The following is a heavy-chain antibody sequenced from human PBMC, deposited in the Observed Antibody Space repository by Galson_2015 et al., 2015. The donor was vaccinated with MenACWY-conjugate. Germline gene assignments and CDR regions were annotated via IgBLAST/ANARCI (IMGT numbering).Heavy chain of an antibody. J-gene: IGHJ4*02. D-gene: IGHD3-3*01. Sequence: SLRLSCAASGFTFSSYGMHWVRQAPGKGLEWVAFIRYDGSNKYYADSVKGRFTISRDNSKNTLYLQMNSLRAEDTAVYYCAKEVPPNGYYAYWGQGTLVTVSS. V-gene: IGHV3-30*02. CDR2: IRYDGSNK. CDR3: AKEVPPNGYYAY. CDR1: GFTFSSYG.